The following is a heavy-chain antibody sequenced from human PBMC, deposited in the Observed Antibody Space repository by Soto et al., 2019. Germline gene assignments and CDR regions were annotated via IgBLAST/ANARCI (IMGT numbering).Heavy chain of an antibody. CDR1: GDFVTISDYY. V-gene: IGHV4-39*01. Sequence: SETLSLTCTVSGDFVTISDYYWGWIRQPPGKGLEWIGSIHYSGSTYYNPSLKSRVTISGDTSKKQFSLKLTSVTAADAAVYYCAAHDSGGYYAEYWGQGTLVTVSS. CDR3: AAHDSGGYYAEY. CDR2: IHYSGST. J-gene: IGHJ4*02. D-gene: IGHD3-22*01.